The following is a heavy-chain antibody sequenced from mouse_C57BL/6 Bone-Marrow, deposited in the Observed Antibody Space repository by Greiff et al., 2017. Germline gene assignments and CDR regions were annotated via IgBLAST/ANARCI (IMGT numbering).Heavy chain of an antibody. D-gene: IGHD1-1*01. V-gene: IGHV1-61*01. CDR2: IYPSDSET. J-gene: IGHJ2*01. CDR1: GYTFTSYW. Sequence: QVQLQQPGAELVRPGSSVKLSCKASGYTFTSYWMDWVKQRPGQGLEWIGNIYPSDSETHYNQKFKDKATLTVDKSSSTAYMQLSSLTSEDSAVYYCARTLGSSYRYFDYWGQGTTLTVSS. CDR3: ARTLGSSYRYFDY.